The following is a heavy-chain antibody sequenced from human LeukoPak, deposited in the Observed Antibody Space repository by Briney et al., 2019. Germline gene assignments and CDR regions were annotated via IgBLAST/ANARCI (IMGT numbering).Heavy chain of an antibody. V-gene: IGHV1-3*01. CDR1: GYIFTSYA. CDR2: INAGNGNT. J-gene: IGHJ4*02. D-gene: IGHD3-16*01. CDR3: VRDRGGASTVY. Sequence: ASVKVSCKASGYIFTSYAMHWVRQAPGQRLEWMGWINAGNGNTKYSQKFQGRVTITGDTPASTAYMELSSLRSEDTAVYYCVRDRGGASTVYWGQGTLVTVSS.